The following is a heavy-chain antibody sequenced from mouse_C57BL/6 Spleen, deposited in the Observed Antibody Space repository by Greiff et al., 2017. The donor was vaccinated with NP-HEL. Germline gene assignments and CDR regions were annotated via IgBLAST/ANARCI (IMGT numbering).Heavy chain of an antibody. D-gene: IGHD1-1*01. CDR1: CSPFPLSL. V-gene: IGHV1-69*01. CDR3: AREGGTTVVATRYFDV. J-gene: IGHJ1*03. Sequence: QVQLQQPGAELVMHGDEVKRSCNDSCSPFPLSLLPCLPPLPFPGLEWIGEIDPSDSYTNYNQKFKGKSTLTVDKSSSTAYMQLSSLTSEDSAVYYCAREGGTTVVATRYFDVWGTGTTVTVSS. CDR2: IDPSDSYT.